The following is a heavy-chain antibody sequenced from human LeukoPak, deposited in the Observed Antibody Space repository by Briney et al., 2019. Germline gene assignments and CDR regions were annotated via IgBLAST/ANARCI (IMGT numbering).Heavy chain of an antibody. CDR2: IYHIGST. CDR3: ARDMVRGQNWFDP. D-gene: IGHD3-10*01. V-gene: IGHV4-39*07. J-gene: IGHJ5*02. CDR1: GASISKIEDY. Sequence: SETLSLTCTVSGASISKIEDYWGWLRQSPGKGLEWIGTIYHIGSTYYNPSLKSRVTMSVDTSKNQFSLKLSSVTAADTAVYYCARDMVRGQNWFDPWGQGTLVTVSS.